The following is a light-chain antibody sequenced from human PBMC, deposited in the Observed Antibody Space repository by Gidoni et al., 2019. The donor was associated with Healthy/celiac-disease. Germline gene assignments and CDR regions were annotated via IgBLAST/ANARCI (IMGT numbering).Light chain of an antibody. V-gene: IGKV3-15*01. CDR3: QQYNNWPPWT. J-gene: IGKJ1*01. CDR2: GAS. Sequence: IVLTHSPATLPVSPGERATLSCSASPSVSSNLAGYQQKPGQAPRHLIYGASTRATGIPARFSGSGSGTEFTLTISSLQSEDFAVYYCQQYNNWPPWTFGQGTKVEIK. CDR1: PSVSSN.